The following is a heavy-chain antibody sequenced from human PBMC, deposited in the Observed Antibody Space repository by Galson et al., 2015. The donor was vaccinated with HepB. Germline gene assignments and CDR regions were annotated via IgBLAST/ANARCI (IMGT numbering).Heavy chain of an antibody. Sequence: PALVKPTQTLTLTCTFSGFSLSTSGMCVSWIRPPPGKALEWLALIDWDDDKYYSTSLKTRLTISKDTSKNQVVLTMTNMDPVDTATYYCARIAVAGKNIMRLYYYYGMDVWGQGTTVTVSS. V-gene: IGHV2-70*01. J-gene: IGHJ6*02. D-gene: IGHD6-19*01. CDR1: GFSLSTSGMC. CDR3: ARIAVAGKNIMRLYYYYGMDV. CDR2: IDWDDDK.